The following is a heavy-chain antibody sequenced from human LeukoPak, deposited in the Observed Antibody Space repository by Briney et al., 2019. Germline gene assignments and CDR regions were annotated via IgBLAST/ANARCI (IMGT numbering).Heavy chain of an antibody. CDR1: GGSINNYF. J-gene: IGHJ4*02. Sequence: SETLSLTCTVSGGSINNYFWSWIRQPPGKGLEWIGYIYDSGSTNYNPSLKSRVTISVDTSKNQFSLKLTSVTAADTAVYYCAGHHPRNTVDFWGQGTLVTVSS. D-gene: IGHD2/OR15-2a*01. V-gene: IGHV4-59*01. CDR2: IYDSGST. CDR3: AGHHPRNTVDF.